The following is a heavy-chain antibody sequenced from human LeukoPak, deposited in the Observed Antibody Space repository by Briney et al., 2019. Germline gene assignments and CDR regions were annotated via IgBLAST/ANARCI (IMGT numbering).Heavy chain of an antibody. J-gene: IGHJ4*02. V-gene: IGHV4-31*03. Sequence: SQTLSLTCTVSGGSISSGGYYWGWIRQHPGTGREWIGYIYYSGSTYYNPSLKSRVTISVNTSKNQFSLKLSSVTAAGTAGYYGAREAGWGDSSFAYWGQGTRSPSPQ. CDR3: AREAGWGDSSFAY. CDR2: IYYSGST. CDR1: GGSISSGGYY. D-gene: IGHD3-22*01.